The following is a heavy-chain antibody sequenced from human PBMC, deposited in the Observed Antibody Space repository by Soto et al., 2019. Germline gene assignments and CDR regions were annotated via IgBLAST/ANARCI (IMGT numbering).Heavy chain of an antibody. V-gene: IGHV3-23*01. J-gene: IGHJ4*02. CDR3: AKGDCSGGRCYRGFDY. D-gene: IGHD2-15*01. CDR2: ISGTGDTT. CDR1: GFTFTNFA. Sequence: PGGSLRLSCAASGFTFTNFAMNWARQAPGKGLEWVSVISGTGDTTYNADSVKGRFTISRDNAKNTVYLQMNSLRAEDTAVYYCAKGDCSGGRCYRGFDYWGQGTLVTVSS.